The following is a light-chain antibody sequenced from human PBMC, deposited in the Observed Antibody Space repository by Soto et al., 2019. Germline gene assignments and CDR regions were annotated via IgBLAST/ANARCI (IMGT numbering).Light chain of an antibody. CDR1: STDVGAYDR. V-gene: IGLV2-14*03. CDR3: TSRAAYPTLGL. J-gene: IGLJ2*01. CDR2: DVN. Sequence: QSALTQPASVSGSPGQSITISCTGTSTDVGAYDRVSWYQQHPGRAPKMLIFDVNSRPSGVSDRFSGSKSGYTASLTTSGLQAEDEADYYCTSRAAYPTLGLFGGGTKLTVL.